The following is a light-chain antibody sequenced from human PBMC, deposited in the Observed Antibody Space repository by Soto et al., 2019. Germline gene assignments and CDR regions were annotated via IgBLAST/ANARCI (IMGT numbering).Light chain of an antibody. CDR3: SSYTSSTSLDV. CDR2: EVS. Sequence: QSALTQPASVSGSPGQWITISCTGTSSDVGGYNYVSWYQQHPGKAPKLMIYEVSNRPSGVSIRFSGSKSGNTASLTISGLQAEDEADYYCSSYTSSTSLDVFGTGTKVTVL. CDR1: SSDVGGYNY. V-gene: IGLV2-14*01. J-gene: IGLJ1*01.